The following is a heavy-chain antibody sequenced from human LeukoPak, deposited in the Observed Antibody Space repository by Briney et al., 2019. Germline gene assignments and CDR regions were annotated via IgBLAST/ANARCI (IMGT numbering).Heavy chain of an antibody. J-gene: IGHJ4*02. CDR2: INPNSGGT. CDR3: CIMVRGANLLDY. V-gene: IGHV1-2*06. CDR1: GYTFTGYY. D-gene: IGHD3-10*01. Sequence: ASVKVSCKASGYTFTGYYMHWVRQAPGQGLEWMGRINPNSGGTNYAQKFQGRVTMTRDTSISTAYMELSRLRSDDTAVYYCCIMVRGANLLDYWGQGTLVIVSS.